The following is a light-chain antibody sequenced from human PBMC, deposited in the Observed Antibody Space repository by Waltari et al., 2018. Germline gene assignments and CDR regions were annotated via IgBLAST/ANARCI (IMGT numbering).Light chain of an antibody. CDR1: RPSSTF. J-gene: IGKJ4*01. CDR3: QQYSTFPPT. V-gene: IGKV1-16*02. Sequence: TCQSSRPSSTFLAWFQLKPGKAPKSRIYAASTLQTGASSNCSGSGSGTDVTLTISSLQPGDCATYYGQQYSTFPPTFDGWTRVEI. CDR2: AAS.